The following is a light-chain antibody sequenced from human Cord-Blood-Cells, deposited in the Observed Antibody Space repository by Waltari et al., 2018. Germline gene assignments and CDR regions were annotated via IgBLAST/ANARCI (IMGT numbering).Light chain of an antibody. CDR2: WAS. J-gene: IGKJ2*01. CDR3: QQYYSTPYT. Sequence: DIVMSLSPDSLAVSQGGRATTKSKSSQRVLSSSNNKNYLAWYQQKPGQAPKLLIYWASTRESGVPDRFSGSGSGTDFTLTISSLQAEDVAVYYCQQYYSTPYTFGQGTKLEIK. V-gene: IGKV4-1*01. CDR1: QRVLSSSNNKNY.